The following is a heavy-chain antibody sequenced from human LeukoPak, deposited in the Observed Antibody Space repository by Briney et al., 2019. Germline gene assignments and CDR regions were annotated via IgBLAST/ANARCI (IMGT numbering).Heavy chain of an antibody. Sequence: GGSLRLSCEASGFTFNSYSFNWVGQAPGKGLEWISYINSVGGTTFYADSVKGRFTISRDNAKNTLYLQMDSLRAEDAAIYYCARSIMYGDHGEDIWGQGTVVAVSS. CDR2: INSVGGTT. J-gene: IGHJ3*02. D-gene: IGHD4-17*01. V-gene: IGHV3-48*04. CDR3: ARSIMYGDHGEDI. CDR1: GFTFNSYS.